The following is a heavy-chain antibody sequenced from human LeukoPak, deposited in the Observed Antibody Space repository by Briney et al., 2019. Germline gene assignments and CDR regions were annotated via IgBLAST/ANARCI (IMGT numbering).Heavy chain of an antibody. CDR1: GGSISSSSYY. V-gene: IGHV4-39*01. CDR2: IYYSGST. Sequence: KTSETLSLTCTVSGGSISSSSYYWGWIRQPPGKGLEWIGSIYYSGSTYYNPSLKSRVTISVDTSKNHFSLKLGSVTAADTAVYYCARQPSSWYWIFGYFDYWGQGTLVTVSS. J-gene: IGHJ4*02. D-gene: IGHD6-13*01. CDR3: ARQPSSWYWIFGYFDY.